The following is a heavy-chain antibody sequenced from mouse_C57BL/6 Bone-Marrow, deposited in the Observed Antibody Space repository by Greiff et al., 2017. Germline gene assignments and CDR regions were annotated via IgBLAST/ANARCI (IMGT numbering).Heavy chain of an antibody. D-gene: IGHD2-2*01. CDR1: GFTFSDYG. CDR3: GRGYYAYEGAWFAY. Sequence: EVQLVESGGGLVKPGGSLKLSCAASGFTFSDYGMHWVRQAPEQGLKWVAYISSGSSTIYYTDTLKGRFTISIANAKNTLFLQMTSLGSEDTALYCGGRGYYAYEGAWFAYWGQGTLVTVSA. J-gene: IGHJ3*01. V-gene: IGHV5-17*01. CDR2: ISSGSSTI.